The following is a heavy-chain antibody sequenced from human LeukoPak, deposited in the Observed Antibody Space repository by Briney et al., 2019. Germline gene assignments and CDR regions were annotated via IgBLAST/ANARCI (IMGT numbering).Heavy chain of an antibody. V-gene: IGHV1-2*02. Sequence: ASVKVSCKASGYTFTGYYMHWVRQAPGQGLEWMGWINPNSGGTNYAQKFQGRVTMTRDTSISTAYMELSRLRSDDTAVYYCASWPRVGATSPYYYYYYMDVWGKGTTVTVSS. D-gene: IGHD1-26*01. CDR3: ASWPRVGATSPYYYYYYMDV. J-gene: IGHJ6*03. CDR2: INPNSGGT. CDR1: GYTFTGYY.